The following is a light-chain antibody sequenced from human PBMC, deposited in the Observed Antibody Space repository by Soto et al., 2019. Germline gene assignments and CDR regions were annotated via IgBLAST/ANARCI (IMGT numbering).Light chain of an antibody. J-gene: IGKJ5*01. V-gene: IGKV3-11*01. CDR1: QYITIY. CDR3: QQRADWPIT. Sequence: EIVLTQSPATLSLSPGERATLSCRASQYITIYLAWYQQKPGQAPRLLIYDASNRATGIPARFSGSGSGTEFTLTISSLDPDDFAVYYCQQRADWPITFGQGTRLEIK. CDR2: DAS.